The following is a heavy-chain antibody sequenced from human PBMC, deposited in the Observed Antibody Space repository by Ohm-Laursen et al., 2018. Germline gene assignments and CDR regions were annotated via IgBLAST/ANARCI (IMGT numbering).Heavy chain of an antibody. CDR2: ISSSSSYI. J-gene: IGHJ3*02. CDR1: GFTFSSYS. CDR3: ARDWGIEAVAASDAFDI. V-gene: IGHV3-21*01. D-gene: IGHD6-19*01. Sequence: SLRLSCAASGFTFSSYSMNWVRQAPGKGLEWVSSISSSSSYIYYADSVKGRFTISRDNAKNSLYLQMNSLRAEDTAVYYCARDWGIEAVAASDAFDIWGQGTMVTVSS.